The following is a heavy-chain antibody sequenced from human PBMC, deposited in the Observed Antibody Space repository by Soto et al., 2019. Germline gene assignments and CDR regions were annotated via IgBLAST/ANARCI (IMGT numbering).Heavy chain of an antibody. V-gene: IGHV4-4*02. D-gene: IGHD6-19*01. J-gene: IGHJ5*02. CDR3: VRDRDLDSSGSSLET. Sequence: GTLSLTCSFSGGSSSSSNCVIWFRQPPGKGLEWIGEIYHIGSTNYNPSLKSRVTISVDKSKHQFSLNLTSVTAADTAIYYCVRDRDLDSSGSSLETWGQGTLVTVSS. CDR2: IYHIGST. CDR1: GGSSSSSNC.